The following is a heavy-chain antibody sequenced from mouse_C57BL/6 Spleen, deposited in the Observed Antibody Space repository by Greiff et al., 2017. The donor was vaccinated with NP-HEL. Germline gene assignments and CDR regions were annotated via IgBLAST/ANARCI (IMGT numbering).Heavy chain of an antibody. CDR2: ISSGSSTI. Sequence: EVQLQESGGGLVKPGGSLKLSCAASGFTFSDYGMHWVRQAPEKGLEWVAYISSGSSTIYYADTVKGRFTISRDNAKNTLFLQMTSLRSEDTAMYYCARDDYDGSYWGQGTLVTVSA. CDR1: GFTFSDYG. D-gene: IGHD2-4*01. CDR3: ARDDYDGSY. J-gene: IGHJ3*01. V-gene: IGHV5-17*01.